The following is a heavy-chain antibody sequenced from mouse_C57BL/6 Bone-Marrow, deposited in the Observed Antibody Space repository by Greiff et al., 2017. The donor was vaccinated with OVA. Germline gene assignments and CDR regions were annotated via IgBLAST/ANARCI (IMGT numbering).Heavy chain of an antibody. CDR3: AREGSSGYEAMDD. Sequence: EVKLQESGPGLVKPSQSLSLSCSVTGYSITSGYYWNWIRQFPGNKLEWMGYISYDGSNNYNPSLKNRISITRDTSKNQFFLQLKSVTTEDTATYYCAREGSSGYEAMDDWGQGTSVTVSS. D-gene: IGHD3-2*02. J-gene: IGHJ4*01. CDR2: ISYDGSN. V-gene: IGHV3-6*01. CDR1: GYSITSGYY.